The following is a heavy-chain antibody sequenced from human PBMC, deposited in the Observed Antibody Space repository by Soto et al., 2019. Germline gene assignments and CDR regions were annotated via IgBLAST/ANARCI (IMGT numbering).Heavy chain of an antibody. V-gene: IGHV1-18*04. CDR2: ISAYNGNT. CDR1: GYTFTSYG. D-gene: IGHD3-9*01. Sequence: ASVKVSCKASGYTFTSYGISWVRQAPGQGLEWMGWISAYNGNTNYAQKLQGRVTMTTDTSTSTAYMELRSLRSDDTAVYYCARGLRYFDWLLSCRPQFDYWGQGTLVTVSS. CDR3: ARGLRYFDWLLSCRPQFDY. J-gene: IGHJ4*02.